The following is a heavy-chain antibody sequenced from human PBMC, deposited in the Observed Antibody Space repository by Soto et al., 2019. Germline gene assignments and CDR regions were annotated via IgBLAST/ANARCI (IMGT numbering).Heavy chain of an antibody. Sequence: SETLSLTCTVSGGSISSSSYYRGWIRQPPGKGLEWIGSIYYSGSTYYNPSLKSRVTISVDTSKNQFSLKLSSVTAADTAVYYCARLQWLSHDYWGQGTLVTVSS. V-gene: IGHV4-39*01. CDR2: IYYSGST. D-gene: IGHD6-19*01. J-gene: IGHJ4*02. CDR3: ARLQWLSHDY. CDR1: GGSISSSSYY.